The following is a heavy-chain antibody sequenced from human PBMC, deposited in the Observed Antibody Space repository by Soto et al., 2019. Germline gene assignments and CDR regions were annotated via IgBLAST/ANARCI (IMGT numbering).Heavy chain of an antibody. CDR1: GGTFSSYT. D-gene: IGHD2-15*01. Sequence: QVQLVQSGAEVKKPGSSVKVSCKASGGTFSSYTISWVRQAPGQGLEWMGRIIPILGIANYAQKFQGRVTITADKSTSXAYMELSSLRSEDTAVYYCASGYCSGGSCMGAGDYWGQGTLVTVSS. J-gene: IGHJ4*02. CDR3: ASGYCSGGSCMGAGDY. CDR2: IIPILGIA. V-gene: IGHV1-69*02.